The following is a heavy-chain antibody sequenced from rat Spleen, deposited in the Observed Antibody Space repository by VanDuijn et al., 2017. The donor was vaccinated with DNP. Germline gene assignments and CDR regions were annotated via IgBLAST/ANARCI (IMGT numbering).Heavy chain of an antibody. Sequence: QVQLKESGPGLVQPSQTLSLTCTVSGFSLTSYTVSWVRQPPGKGLEWIAAMSSGGSRYYNSALKSRLSISRDTSKSQVFLKMNSLQTEDTAMYFCARVEFGDWYFDFWGPGTMVTVSS. V-gene: IGHV2-6*01. CDR2: MSSGGSR. CDR1: GFSLTSYT. CDR3: ARVEFGDWYFDF. J-gene: IGHJ1*01. D-gene: IGHD4-4*01.